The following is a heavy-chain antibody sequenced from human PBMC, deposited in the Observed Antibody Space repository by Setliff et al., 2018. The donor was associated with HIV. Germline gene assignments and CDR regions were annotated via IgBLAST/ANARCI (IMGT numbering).Heavy chain of an antibody. V-gene: IGHV4-31*03. CDR3: ARDLSPYGSGDPYYYYGMDV. J-gene: IGHJ6*02. CDR2: IYYTGST. Sequence: SLTCTVSGGSISSSGNYWTWIRQRPGKGLEWIGYIYYTGSTYYHPSLKSRVLISVDTSNNLFSLSLRSVTAADTAVYYCARDLSPYGSGDPYYYYGMDVWGQGTTVTVSS. CDR1: GGSISSSGNY. D-gene: IGHD3-10*01.